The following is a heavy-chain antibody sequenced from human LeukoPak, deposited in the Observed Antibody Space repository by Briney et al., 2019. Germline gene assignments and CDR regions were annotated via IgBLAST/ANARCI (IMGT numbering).Heavy chain of an antibody. J-gene: IGHJ4*02. CDR2: IYHSGST. D-gene: IGHD3-22*01. Sequence: SQTLSLTCTVSGGSISSGGYYWGWIRQPPGKGLEWIGYIYHSGSTYYNPSLKSRVTISVDRSKNQFSLKLSSVTAADTAVYYCATHHETYYYDSSGYYPFDYWGQGTLVTVSS. CDR3: ATHHETYYYDSSGYYPFDY. V-gene: IGHV4-30-2*01. CDR1: GGSISSGGYY.